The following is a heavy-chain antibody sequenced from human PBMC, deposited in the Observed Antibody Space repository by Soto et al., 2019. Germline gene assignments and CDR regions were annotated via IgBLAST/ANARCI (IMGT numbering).Heavy chain of an antibody. CDR2: INHSGST. Sequence: QVQLQQWGAGLLKPSETLSLTCAVYGGSFSGYYWSWIRQPPGKGLEWIGEINHSGSTNYNPSLKSRDTISVDTSKNQFSLKLSSVTASDTAVYYCARGPYDCGGDCYSDFDYWGQGTLVTVSS. J-gene: IGHJ4*02. CDR1: GGSFSGYY. D-gene: IGHD2-21*02. V-gene: IGHV4-34*01. CDR3: ARGPYDCGGDCYSDFDY.